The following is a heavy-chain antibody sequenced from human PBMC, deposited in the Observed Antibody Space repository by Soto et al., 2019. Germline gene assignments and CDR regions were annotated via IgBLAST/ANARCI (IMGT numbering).Heavy chain of an antibody. CDR1: GGSISSYY. J-gene: IGHJ5*02. V-gene: IGHV4-59*01. Sequence: SETLFLTCTVSGGSISSYYWSWIRQPPGKGLEWIGYIYYSGSTNYNPSLKSRVTISVDTSKNQFSLKLSSVTAADTAVYYCAALYTMVRGVQYNWFDPWGQGTLVTVSS. D-gene: IGHD3-10*01. CDR3: AALYTMVRGVQYNWFDP. CDR2: IYYSGST.